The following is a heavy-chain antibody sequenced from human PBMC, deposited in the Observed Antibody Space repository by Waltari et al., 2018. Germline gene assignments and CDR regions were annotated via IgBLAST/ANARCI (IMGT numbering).Heavy chain of an antibody. D-gene: IGHD4-4*01. CDR1: GFTFSSHW. Sequence: EVQLVESGGGLVQPGGSLRLSCAASGFTFSSHWMHWVRQAPGKGLVCVSRINTDGRDTAYADSGRGRFTISRDNAKNTLFLQMNSLRVEDTAVYYCARAYSGKKNPKESWGQGTLVTVSS. J-gene: IGHJ5*02. CDR2: INTDGRDT. V-gene: IGHV3-74*03. CDR3: ARAYSGKKNPKES.